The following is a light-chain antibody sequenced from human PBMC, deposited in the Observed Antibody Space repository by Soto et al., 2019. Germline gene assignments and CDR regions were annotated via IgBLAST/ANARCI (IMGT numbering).Light chain of an antibody. J-gene: IGLJ1*01. V-gene: IGLV2-14*01. CDR2: EVS. CDR1: SSDVGGYNY. CDR3: SSYTSSSIDYV. Sequence: QSALTQPASVSGSPGQSITISCTGTSSDVGGYNYVSWYQQHPGKAPKLMIDEVSNRPSGVSNRLYGYKSGNTASLTISGLQAEDEADYYCSSYTSSSIDYVFGPGTKVTVL.